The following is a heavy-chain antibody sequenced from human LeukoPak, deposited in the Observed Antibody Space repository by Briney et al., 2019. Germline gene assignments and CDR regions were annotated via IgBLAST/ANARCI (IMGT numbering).Heavy chain of an antibody. Sequence: ASVKVSCKXSGYTFTSYDINWVRQSTGRGLEWMGWMNPNSGNTGYSQKFQGRVTITRNTSISTAYMELSSLRSEDTAVYYCASGRHRAARYYFDYWGQGTLVTVSS. J-gene: IGHJ4*02. CDR1: GYTFTSYD. CDR2: MNPNSGNT. CDR3: ASGRHRAARYYFDY. D-gene: IGHD6-6*01. V-gene: IGHV1-8*03.